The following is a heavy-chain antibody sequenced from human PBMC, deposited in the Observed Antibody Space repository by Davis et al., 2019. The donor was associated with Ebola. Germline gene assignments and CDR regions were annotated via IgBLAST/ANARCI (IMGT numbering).Heavy chain of an antibody. CDR3: ARESPLGYCSSTSCPNGGNDAFDI. V-gene: IGHV3-23*01. D-gene: IGHD2-2*01. J-gene: IGHJ3*02. Sequence: PGGSLRLSCAASGFTFSSYAMSWVRQAPGKGLEWVSAISGSGGSTYYADSVKGRFTISRDNSKNSLYLQMNSLRDEDTAVYYCARESPLGYCSSTSCPNGGNDAFDIWGQGTMVTVSS. CDR1: GFTFSSYA. CDR2: ISGSGGST.